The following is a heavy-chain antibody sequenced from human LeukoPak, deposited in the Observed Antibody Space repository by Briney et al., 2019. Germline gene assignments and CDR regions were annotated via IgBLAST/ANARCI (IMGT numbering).Heavy chain of an antibody. J-gene: IGHJ4*02. CDR3: AKRGNSWDLFDY. V-gene: IGHV3-23*01. CDR2: ISGSGGST. Sequence: GGSLRLSCAASGFTFSSYAMSWARQAPGKGLEWVSVISGSGGSTYYADSVKGRFTISRDNSKNTLYLQMNSLRAEDTAVYYCAKRGNSWDLFDYWGQGTLVTVSS. CDR1: GFTFSSYA. D-gene: IGHD6-13*01.